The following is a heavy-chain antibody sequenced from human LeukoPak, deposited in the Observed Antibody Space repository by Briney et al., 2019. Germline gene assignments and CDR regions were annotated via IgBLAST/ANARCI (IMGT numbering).Heavy chain of an antibody. CDR3: ASGYYDSSGYYANDY. CDR1: GCTFSSYA. CDR2: IIPIFGTA. J-gene: IGHJ4*02. D-gene: IGHD3-22*01. V-gene: IGHV1-69*05. Sequence: SVKVSCKASGCTFSSYAISWVRQAPGQGLEWMGGIIPIFGTANYAQKFQGRVTITTDESTSTAYMELSSLRSEDTAVYYCASGYYDSSGYYANDYWGQGTLVTVSS.